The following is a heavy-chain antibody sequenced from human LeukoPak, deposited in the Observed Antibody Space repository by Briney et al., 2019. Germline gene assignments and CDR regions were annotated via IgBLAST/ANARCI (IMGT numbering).Heavy chain of an antibody. D-gene: IGHD7-27*01. V-gene: IGHV4-59*08. J-gene: IGHJ2*01. Sequence: SETLSLTCTVSGGSISSYYWSWIRQPPGKGLEWIGYIYYSGSTNYNPSLKSRVTISVDTSKNQFSLKLSSVTAADTAVYYCARQYLTGVHWYFDLWGRGTLVTVSS. CDR3: ARQYLTGVHWYFDL. CDR2: IYYSGST. CDR1: GGSISSYY.